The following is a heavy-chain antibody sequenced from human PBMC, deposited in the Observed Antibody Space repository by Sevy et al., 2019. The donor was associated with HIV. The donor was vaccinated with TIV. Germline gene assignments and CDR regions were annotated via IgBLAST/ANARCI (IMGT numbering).Heavy chain of an antibody. CDR3: ARVKDATSQSPYMDV. J-gene: IGHJ6*03. Sequence: GGSLRLSCRASGFTFSDYYVAWIRQAPGKGLEWVSYISGGASDIHYGDSVKGRFTISKDNARNALLLQMKSLRVDDTAVYFCARVKDATSQSPYMDVWGKGTTVTVSS. CDR2: ISGGASDI. CDR1: GFTFSDYY. V-gene: IGHV3-11*01.